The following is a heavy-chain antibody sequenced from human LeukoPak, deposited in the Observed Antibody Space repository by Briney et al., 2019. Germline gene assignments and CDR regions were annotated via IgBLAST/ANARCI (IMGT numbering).Heavy chain of an antibody. D-gene: IGHD6-19*01. CDR2: INHSGST. CDR3: ARLQWLVIDY. J-gene: IGHJ4*02. V-gene: IGHV4-34*01. CDR1: GGSFSGYY. Sequence: PSETLSLTCAVYGGSFSGYYWSWIRQPPGKGLEWIGEINHSGSTNYNPSLKSRVTISVDTSKNQFSLKLSSVTAADTAVYHCARLQWLVIDYWGQGTLVTVSS.